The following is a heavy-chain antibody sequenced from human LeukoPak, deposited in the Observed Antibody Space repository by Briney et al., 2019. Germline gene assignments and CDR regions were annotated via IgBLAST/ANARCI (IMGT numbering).Heavy chain of an antibody. CDR3: ARDPPRRTYYYDSSGSTELDY. Sequence: GGSLRLSCAASGLTFDDYGMRWVRQAPGKGLVWVSCISWNGGSTGYAHSVKGRFTISRDNAKTSLYLQMHSLRAEDTALYYCARDPPRRTYYYDSSGSTELDYWGQGTLVTVSS. CDR2: ISWNGGST. V-gene: IGHV3-20*04. D-gene: IGHD3-22*01. CDR1: GLTFDDYG. J-gene: IGHJ4*02.